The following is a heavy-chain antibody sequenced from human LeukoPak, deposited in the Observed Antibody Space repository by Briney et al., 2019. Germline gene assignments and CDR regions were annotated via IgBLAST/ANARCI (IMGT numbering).Heavy chain of an antibody. Sequence: PSETLSLTCTVSGGSISSGGYYWSWIRQHPGKGLEWIGYIYYSGSTYYNPSLKSRVTISVDTSKNQFSLKLSSVTAADTAVYYCAKSGAMFPFDYWGQRTLVTVSS. D-gene: IGHD3-10*02. CDR2: IYYSGST. J-gene: IGHJ4*02. CDR1: GGSISSGGYY. V-gene: IGHV4-31*03. CDR3: AKSGAMFPFDY.